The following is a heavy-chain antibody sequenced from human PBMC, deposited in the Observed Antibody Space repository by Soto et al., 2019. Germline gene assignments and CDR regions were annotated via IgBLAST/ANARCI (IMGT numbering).Heavy chain of an antibody. V-gene: IGHV4-31*03. CDR2: IYYSGST. CDR1: GGSISSGGYY. CDR3: ARDSGYCSSTSCHTRTNRSNWFDP. Sequence: SKTLSLTCTVSGGSISSGGYYWSWIRQHPGKGLEWIGYIYYSGSTYYNPSLKSRVTISVDTSKNKFSLKLSSVTAADTAVYYCARDSGYCSSTSCHTRTNRSNWFDPWGQGTLVTVSS. J-gene: IGHJ5*02. D-gene: IGHD2-2*02.